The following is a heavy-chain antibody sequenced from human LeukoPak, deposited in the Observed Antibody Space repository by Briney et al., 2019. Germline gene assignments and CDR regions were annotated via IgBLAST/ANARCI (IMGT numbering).Heavy chain of an antibody. CDR3: RTGSRGYYFDY. CDR1: GFTFSDYY. CDR2: ISSSGSTI. Sequence: GGSLRLSCAASGFTFSDYYMSWIRQAPGKGLEWVSYISSSGSTIYYADSVKGRFTFSRDNAKNSLYLQMNSLRAEDTAVYYCRTGSRGYYFDYWGQGTLVTVSS. J-gene: IGHJ4*02. V-gene: IGHV3-11*01. D-gene: IGHD1-1*01.